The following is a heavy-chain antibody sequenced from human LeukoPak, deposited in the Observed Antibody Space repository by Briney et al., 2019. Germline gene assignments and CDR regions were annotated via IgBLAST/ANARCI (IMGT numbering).Heavy chain of an antibody. V-gene: IGHV3-74*01. D-gene: IGHD4-11*01. CDR1: GCTFSSYW. CDR3: ESTTDTNYIYYMDV. CDR2: ISTDGSAT. J-gene: IGHJ6*03. Sequence: GGSLRLSCAASGCTFSSYWMHWVRQVPGRGLVWVSRISTDGSATDYADSVKGRFTISRDNAKNMLSLQMDNLRVEDTAEYYCESTTDTNYIYYMDVWGKGTTVTVSS.